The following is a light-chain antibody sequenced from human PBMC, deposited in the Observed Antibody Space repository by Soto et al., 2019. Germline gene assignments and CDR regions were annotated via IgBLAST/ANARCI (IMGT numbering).Light chain of an antibody. CDR2: DVT. Sequence: QSALTQPASVSGSPGQSITISCTGTSSDIGGYNYVSWYQQHPGKAPKLIIYDVTNRPSGVSNRFSGSKSGNTASLTISGLQAEDEADYYCSSYTSSTTLVFGRGTKLTVL. V-gene: IGLV2-14*01. CDR3: SSYTSSTTLV. J-gene: IGLJ2*01. CDR1: SSDIGGYNY.